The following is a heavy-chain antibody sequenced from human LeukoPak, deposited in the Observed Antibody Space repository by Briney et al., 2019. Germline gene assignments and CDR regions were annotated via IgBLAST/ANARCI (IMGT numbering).Heavy chain of an antibody. CDR3: ARDDAPGGGYLDY. J-gene: IGHJ4*02. Sequence: GGSLRFSCAASGFSFNNYAMSWVRQAAGKWLEWVSRVSGRGDSTSNADSVKGRFTISRDNSKNTLYLQMNSLRAEDTALYYCARDDAPGGGYLDYWGQGTLVTVSS. D-gene: IGHD2-8*01. CDR2: VSGRGDST. V-gene: IGHV3-23*01. CDR1: GFSFNNYA.